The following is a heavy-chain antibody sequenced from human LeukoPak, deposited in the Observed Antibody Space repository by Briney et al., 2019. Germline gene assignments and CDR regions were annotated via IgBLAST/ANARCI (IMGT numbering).Heavy chain of an antibody. V-gene: IGHV5-51*01. CDR2: IYPGDSDT. CDR1: GYNFSSYW. Sequence: GASLKISCKGSGYNFSSYWIDWVRQLPGKGLEWMGIIYPGDSDTRYSPFFQGQVTISADKSIRTAYLQWNSLKASDTAMYYCARGGSFGTWETIDSWGQGTLVSVSS. D-gene: IGHD3-10*01. CDR3: ARGGSFGTWETIDS. J-gene: IGHJ4*02.